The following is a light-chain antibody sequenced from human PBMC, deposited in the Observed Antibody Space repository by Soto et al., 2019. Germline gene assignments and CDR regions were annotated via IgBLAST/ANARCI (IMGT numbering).Light chain of an antibody. Sequence: EIVMTQSPATLSVSPGERATLSCRASQSVSSNLAWYQQKPGQAPRLLIYGASTRATGIPARFSGSGSGTEFTLTTSSLQYEDFAVYYCQQYNNWPRGTFGQGTKVEIK. CDR2: GAS. CDR1: QSVSSN. V-gene: IGKV3-15*01. CDR3: QQYNNWPRGT. J-gene: IGKJ1*01.